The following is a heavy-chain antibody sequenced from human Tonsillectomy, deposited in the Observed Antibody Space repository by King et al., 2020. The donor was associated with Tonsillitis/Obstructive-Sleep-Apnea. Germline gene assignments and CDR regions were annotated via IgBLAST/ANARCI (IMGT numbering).Heavy chain of an antibody. Sequence: VQLVESGGGLVKPGGPLRLSCAASGFPFSSYAMSWVRQAPGKGLGWVSPISGSGDSTNYADPVKGRFTTSRENSKKTLYLQMNSLRAEDTAVYYCAKARGDYEPYYGMDVWGQGTTVTVSS. CDR3: AKARGDYEPYYGMDV. J-gene: IGHJ6*02. D-gene: IGHD4-17*01. V-gene: IGHV3-23*04. CDR2: ISGSGDST. CDR1: GFPFSSYA.